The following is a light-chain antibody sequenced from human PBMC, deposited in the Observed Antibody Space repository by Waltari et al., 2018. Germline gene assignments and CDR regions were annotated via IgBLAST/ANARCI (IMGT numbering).Light chain of an antibody. V-gene: IGKV3-11*01. Sequence: EVVLTQSPATLSLSQGERATLSCRSDQNIGTSLACYQQKPGQAPSLVIYESSNRAPGIPTRFSGSGSGTDCTLTISSLEPEDVALYYCQQRRDWPTFTFGGGTKVE. CDR2: ESS. J-gene: IGKJ4*01. CDR3: QQRRDWPTFT. CDR1: QNIGTS.